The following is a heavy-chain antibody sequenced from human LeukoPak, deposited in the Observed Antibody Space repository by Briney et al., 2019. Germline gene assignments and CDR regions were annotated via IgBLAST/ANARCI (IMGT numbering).Heavy chain of an antibody. J-gene: IGHJ4*02. CDR3: ARVVWSPMVRGVIIAFDY. CDR1: GYTFTSYD. Sequence: APVKVSCKASGYTFTSYDINWVRQATGQGLEWMGWMNPNSGNTGYAQKFQGRVTMTRNTSISTAYMELSSLRSEDTAVYYCARVVWSPMVRGVIIAFDYWGQGTLVTVSS. V-gene: IGHV1-8*01. CDR2: MNPNSGNT. D-gene: IGHD3-10*01.